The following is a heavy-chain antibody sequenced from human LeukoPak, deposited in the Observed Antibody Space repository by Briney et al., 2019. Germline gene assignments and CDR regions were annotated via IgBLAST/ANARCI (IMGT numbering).Heavy chain of an antibody. CDR1: GGSISSGDYY. J-gene: IGHJ5*02. D-gene: IGHD3-3*01. CDR2: IYYSGST. Sequence: SQTLSLTCTVSGGSISSGDYYWSWIRQPPGKGLEWIGYIYYSGSTYYNPSLKSRVTMSVDTSKNQFSLKLSSVTAADTAVYYCARDGAYDFYGFDPWGQGTLVTVSS. CDR3: ARDGAYDFYGFDP. V-gene: IGHV4-30-4*01.